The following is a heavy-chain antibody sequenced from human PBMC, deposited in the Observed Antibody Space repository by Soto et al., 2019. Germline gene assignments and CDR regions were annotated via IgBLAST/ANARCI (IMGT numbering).Heavy chain of an antibody. V-gene: IGHV4-31*03. D-gene: IGHD3-10*01. CDR3: ARGKGSGRARDWFDT. Sequence: QVQLQESGPGLVKPSQTLSLTCSVSGYSMRIGGYYWSWIRQLPGKGLEWIGYIYYSGSTNYNPSGTSRLPIPVDTSRNPFSLRLSSVTAADTAVYYCARGKGSGRARDWFDTWGQGTRVTVSS. CDR1: GYSMRIGGYY. J-gene: IGHJ5*02. CDR2: IYYSGST.